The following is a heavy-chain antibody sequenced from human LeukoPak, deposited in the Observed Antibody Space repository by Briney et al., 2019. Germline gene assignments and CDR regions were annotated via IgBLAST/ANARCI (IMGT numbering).Heavy chain of an antibody. D-gene: IGHD6-13*01. CDR2: INPNSGGT. CDR3: ARGPSRGYSSSWYRNY. J-gene: IGHJ4*02. V-gene: IGHV1-2*02. Sequence: ASVKVSCKASGYTFTGYYMHWVRQAPGQGLEWMGWINPNSGGTNYAQKFQGRVTMTRDTSISTAYMELSRLRSDDTAVYYCARGPSRGYSSSWYRNYWGQGTLVTVSS. CDR1: GYTFTGYY.